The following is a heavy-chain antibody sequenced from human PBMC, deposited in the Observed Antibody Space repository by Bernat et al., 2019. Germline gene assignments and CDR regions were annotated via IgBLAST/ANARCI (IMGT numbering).Heavy chain of an antibody. D-gene: IGHD6-6*01. V-gene: IGHV3-30-3*01. Sequence: QVKLWEPGEALVSPGRSLRPPFASSGFTFGSYAILGVRRLPGKGWAGWPVISYDGSNKYYADSVKGRFTISRDNSKNTLYLQMNSLRAEDTAVYYCARVREVDSSSYYYYYGMDVWGQGTTVTVSS. CDR3: ARVREVDSSSYYYYYGMDV. CDR2: ISYDGSNK. CDR1: GFTFGSYA. J-gene: IGHJ6*02.